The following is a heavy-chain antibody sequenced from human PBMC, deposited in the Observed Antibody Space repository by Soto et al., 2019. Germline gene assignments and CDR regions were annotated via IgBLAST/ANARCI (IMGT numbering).Heavy chain of an antibody. V-gene: IGHV1-69*13. CDR1: GGTFSSYA. CDR2: IIPIFGTA. J-gene: IGHJ4*02. D-gene: IGHD3-10*01. Sequence: SVKVSCKTAGGTFSSYAISWGRQAPGQGLEWMGGIIPIFGTANYAQKFQGRVTITADESTSTAYMELSSLRSEDTAVYYCASGETYYGSGSSRFWGQGTLVTVSS. CDR3: ASGETYYGSGSSRF.